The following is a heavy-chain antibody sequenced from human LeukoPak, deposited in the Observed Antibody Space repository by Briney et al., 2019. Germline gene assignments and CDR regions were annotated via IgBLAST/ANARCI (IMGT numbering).Heavy chain of an antibody. CDR3: AKRVVPAYYYYGMGV. CDR2: ISGSGGST. V-gene: IGHV3-23*01. J-gene: IGHJ6*02. Sequence: GGSLRLSCAASGFTFSSYAMSWVRQAPGKGLEWVSAISGSGGSTYYADSVKGRFTISRDNSKNTLYLQMNSLRAEDTAVYYCAKRVVPAYYYYGMGVWGQGTTVTVSS. CDR1: GFTFSSYA. D-gene: IGHD3-3*01.